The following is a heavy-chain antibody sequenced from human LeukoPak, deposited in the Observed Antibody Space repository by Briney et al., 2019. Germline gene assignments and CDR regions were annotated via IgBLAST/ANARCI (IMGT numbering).Heavy chain of an antibody. D-gene: IGHD2-2*01. J-gene: IGHJ3*02. CDR3: AREEPAAIDAFDI. CDR2: IWYDGSNK. V-gene: IGHV3-33*01. CDR1: GFTFSSYG. Sequence: GRSLRLSCAASGFTFSSYGMHWVRQAPGKGLEWVAVIWYDGSNKYYADSVKGRFTISRDNSKNTLYLQMNSLRAEDTAVYYCAREEPAAIDAFDIWGQGTMVTVSS.